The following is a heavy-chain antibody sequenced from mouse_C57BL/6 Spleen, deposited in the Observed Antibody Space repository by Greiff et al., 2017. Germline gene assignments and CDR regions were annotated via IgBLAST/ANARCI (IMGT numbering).Heavy chain of an antibody. CDR1: GYTFTSYW. V-gene: IGHV1-69*01. Sequence: QVQLKESGAELVMPGASVKLSCKASGYTFTSYWMHWVKQRPGQGLEWIGEIDPSDSYTNYNQKFKGKSTLTVDKSSSTAYMQLSSLTSEDSAVYYCARRYDYDDRGLDYWGQGTTLTVSS. CDR3: ARRYDYDDRGLDY. CDR2: IDPSDSYT. J-gene: IGHJ2*01. D-gene: IGHD2-4*01.